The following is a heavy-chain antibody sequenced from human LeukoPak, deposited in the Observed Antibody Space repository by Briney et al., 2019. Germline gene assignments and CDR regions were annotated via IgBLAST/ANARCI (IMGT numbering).Heavy chain of an antibody. Sequence: SETLSLTCTVSGYSISSGYYWGWIRQPPGKGLEWIGSIYHSGSTYYNPSLKSRVTISVDTSKNQFSLKLSSVTAADTAVYYCARGGGYSGYYYYMDVWGKGTTVTISS. J-gene: IGHJ6*03. V-gene: IGHV4-38-2*02. CDR1: GYSISSGYY. D-gene: IGHD5-12*01. CDR3: ARGGGYSGYYYYMDV. CDR2: IYHSGST.